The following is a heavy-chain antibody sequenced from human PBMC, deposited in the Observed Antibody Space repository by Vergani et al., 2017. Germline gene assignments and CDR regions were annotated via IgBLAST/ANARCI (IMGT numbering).Heavy chain of an antibody. CDR3: ATEDFSSSWYQ. J-gene: IGHJ4*02. Sequence: QVQLQESGPGLVKPSETLSLTCTVSGGSISSYYWSWIRQPAGKGLEWIGSIYYSGSTYYNPSLKSRVTISVDTSKDQFSLKLSSVTAADTAVYYCATEDFSSSWYQWGQGTLVTVSS. D-gene: IGHD6-13*01. CDR2: IYYSGST. CDR1: GGSISSYY. V-gene: IGHV4-59*05.